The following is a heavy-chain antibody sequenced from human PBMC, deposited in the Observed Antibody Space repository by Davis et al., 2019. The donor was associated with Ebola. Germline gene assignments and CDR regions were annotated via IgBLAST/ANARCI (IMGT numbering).Heavy chain of an antibody. D-gene: IGHD6-19*01. J-gene: IGHJ4*02. CDR1: GFTFSSYW. CDR2: INTDGSRT. Sequence: HTGGSLRLSCAASGFTFSSYWMHWVRQVPGKGLVWVSRINTDGSRTNYADSVKGRFTISRDNAKNTLYLQVNSLRAEDTAVYYCARDQGRGWSGPGYWGQGTLVTVSS. V-gene: IGHV3-74*01. CDR3: ARDQGRGWSGPGY.